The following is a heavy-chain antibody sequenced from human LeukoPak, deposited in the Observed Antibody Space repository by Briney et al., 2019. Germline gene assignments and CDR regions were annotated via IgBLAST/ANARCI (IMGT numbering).Heavy chain of an antibody. V-gene: IGHV3-48*04. CDR1: GFTFSSYG. CDR3: ARDRPALQPDIM. D-gene: IGHD5-18*01. Sequence: GGSLRLSCAASGFTFSSYGMHWVRQAPGKGLEWVSYISSSGSTIYYADSVKGRFTISRDNAKNSLYLQMNSLRAEDTAVYYCARDRPALQPDIMWGQGTLVTVSS. J-gene: IGHJ4*02. CDR2: ISSSGSTI.